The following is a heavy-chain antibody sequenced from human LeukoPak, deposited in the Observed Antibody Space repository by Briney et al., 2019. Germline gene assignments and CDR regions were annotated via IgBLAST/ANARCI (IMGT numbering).Heavy chain of an antibody. J-gene: IGHJ4*02. V-gene: IGHV5-51*01. CDR3: ARHGGYNWNDDPVDY. CDR2: IYPGDSDT. CDR1: GYRFTSYW. Sequence: GESLKISCKGSGYRFTSYWIGWVRQMPGKGLEWMGIIYPGDSDTRYSPSFQGQVTISADKPISTAYLQWSSLKASDTAMYYCARHGGYNWNDDPVDYWGQGTLVTVSS. D-gene: IGHD1-1*01.